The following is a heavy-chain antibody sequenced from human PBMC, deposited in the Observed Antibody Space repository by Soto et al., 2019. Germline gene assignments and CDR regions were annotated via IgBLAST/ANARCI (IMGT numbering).Heavy chain of an antibody. CDR2: ISSSSSYI. D-gene: IGHD5-18*01. Sequence: GGSLRLSCEASGFTFSSYSMNWVRQAPGKGLEWVSSISSSSSYIYYADSVKGRVTMTTDTSTTTAFMELRGLTSDDTAVYYCVRGGFAYGYLDYWGQGTLVTVSS. CDR1: GFTFSSYS. J-gene: IGHJ4*02. CDR3: VRGGFAYGYLDY. V-gene: IGHV3-21*04.